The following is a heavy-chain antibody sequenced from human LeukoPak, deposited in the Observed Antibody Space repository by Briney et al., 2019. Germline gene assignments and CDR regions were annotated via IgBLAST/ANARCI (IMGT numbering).Heavy chain of an antibody. Sequence: ASVKVSCKASGYTFTSYGISWVRQAPGQGLEWMGWISAYNGNTNYAQKLQGRVTMTTDTSTSTACMELRSLRSDDTAVYYCARVEAGGTYVEYWGQGTLVTVSS. V-gene: IGHV1-18*01. CDR1: GYTFTSYG. D-gene: IGHD6-13*01. J-gene: IGHJ4*02. CDR3: ARVEAGGTYVEY. CDR2: ISAYNGNT.